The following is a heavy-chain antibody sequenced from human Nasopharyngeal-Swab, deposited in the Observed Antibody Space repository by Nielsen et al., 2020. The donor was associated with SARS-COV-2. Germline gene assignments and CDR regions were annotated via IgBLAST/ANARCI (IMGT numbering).Heavy chain of an antibody. D-gene: IGHD3-10*01. CDR3: ARADPGLWFGEFGEYGMDV. V-gene: IGHV1-18*01. Sequence: ASVKVSCKASGYTFTSYGISWVRQAPGQGLEWMGWISAYNGNTNYAQKLQGRVTMTTDTSTSTAYMELRSLRSDDTAVYYCARADPGLWFGEFGEYGMDVWGQGTTVTVSS. CDR2: ISAYNGNT. CDR1: GYTFTSYG. J-gene: IGHJ6*02.